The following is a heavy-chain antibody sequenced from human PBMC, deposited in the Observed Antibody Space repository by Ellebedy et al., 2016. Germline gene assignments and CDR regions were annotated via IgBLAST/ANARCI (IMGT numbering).Heavy chain of an antibody. CDR1: GYTFTSYY. Sequence: ASVKVSCXASGYTFTSYYMYWVRQAPGQGLEWMGIINPSGGSTSYAQKFQGRVTMTRDTSTSTVYMELSSLRSDDTAVYYCARDMPSNDYGDYDYYVMDVWGQGTSVAVSS. CDR2: INPSGGST. D-gene: IGHD4-17*01. CDR3: ARDMPSNDYGDYDYYVMDV. V-gene: IGHV1-46*01. J-gene: IGHJ6*02.